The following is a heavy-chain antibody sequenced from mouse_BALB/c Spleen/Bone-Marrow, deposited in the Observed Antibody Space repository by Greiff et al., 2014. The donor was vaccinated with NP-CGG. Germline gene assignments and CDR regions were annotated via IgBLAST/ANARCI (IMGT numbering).Heavy chain of an antibody. CDR1: GYTFTDYK. CDR3: AGKAYSDYDYALDF. Sequence: EVQLQQSGPELVEPGASVKISCKASGYTFTDYKMHWVKLRHGKSLEWIGYIYPYNGVTGYNQKFKSKATLTVDNSSSTAYMELRSLTSEDSAVYYCAGKAYSDYDYALDFWGQGTSVTVSS. CDR2: IYPYNGVT. V-gene: IGHV1S29*02. J-gene: IGHJ4*01. D-gene: IGHD2-4*01.